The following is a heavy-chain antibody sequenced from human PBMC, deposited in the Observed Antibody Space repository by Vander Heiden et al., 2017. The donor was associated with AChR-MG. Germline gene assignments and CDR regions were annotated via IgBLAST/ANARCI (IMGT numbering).Heavy chain of an antibody. CDR2: INPSGGST. CDR1: GYTFTPYY. Sequence: QVQLVQSGAAVQKPGASVKVSCTASGYTFTPYYMHWVRQAPGQGLEWMGIINPSGGSTSYAQKFQGRVTMTRDTSTSTVYMELSSLRSEDTAVYYCAKAVAFEYYHYGMDVWGQGTTVTVSS. J-gene: IGHJ6*02. V-gene: IGHV1-46*01. CDR3: AKAVAFEYYHYGMDV. D-gene: IGHD6-19*01.